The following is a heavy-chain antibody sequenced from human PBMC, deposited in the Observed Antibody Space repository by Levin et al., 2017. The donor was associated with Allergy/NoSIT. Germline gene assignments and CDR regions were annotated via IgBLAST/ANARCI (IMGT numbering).Heavy chain of an antibody. CDR3: ARGPRAILAAAGTPSGRNWFDP. V-gene: IGHV4-34*01. J-gene: IGHJ5*02. CDR2: INHSGST. Sequence: SQTLSLTCAVYGGSFSGYYWSWIRQPPGKGLEWIGEINHSGSTNYNPSLKSRVTISVDTSKNQFSLKLSSVTAADTAVYYCARGPRAILAAAGTPSGRNWFDPWGQGTLVTVSS. D-gene: IGHD6-13*01. CDR1: GGSFSGYY.